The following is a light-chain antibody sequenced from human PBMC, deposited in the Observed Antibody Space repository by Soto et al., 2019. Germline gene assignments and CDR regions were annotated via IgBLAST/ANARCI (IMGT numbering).Light chain of an antibody. CDR3: GTWDSSLSTGPYV. V-gene: IGLV1-51*01. Sequence: QSVLTQPPSVSAAPGQKVTISCSGGDSNVGNNFVSWYQQLPGTAPKLLIYDNDERPSGIPDRFSGSKSGTSATLGITGLQTGDEADYYCGTWDSSLSTGPYVFGTGTKLTVL. CDR2: DND. J-gene: IGLJ1*01. CDR1: DSNVGNNF.